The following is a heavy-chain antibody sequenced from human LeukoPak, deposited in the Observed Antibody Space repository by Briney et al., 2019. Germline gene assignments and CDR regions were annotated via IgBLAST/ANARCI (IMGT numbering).Heavy chain of an antibody. J-gene: IGHJ6*03. CDR3: ARERSGPYYYYYYYMDV. CDR2: IKQDGSEK. Sequence: GGSLRLSCAASGFTFSSYWMSWVRQAPGKGLEWVANIKQDGSEKYYVDSVKGRFTISRDNAKNSLYLQMNSLRAEDTAVYYCARERSGPYYYYYYYMDVWGKGTTVTVSS. V-gene: IGHV3-7*03. CDR1: GFTFSSYW. D-gene: IGHD3-10*01.